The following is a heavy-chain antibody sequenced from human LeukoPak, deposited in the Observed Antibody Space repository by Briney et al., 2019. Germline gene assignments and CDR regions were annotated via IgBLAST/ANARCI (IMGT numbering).Heavy chain of an antibody. J-gene: IGHJ4*02. CDR1: GFTFSSYW. D-gene: IGHD3-10*01. V-gene: IGHV3-74*01. CDR2: INSDGSST. CDR3: AKDPSAYGSGEDYFDY. Sequence: PGGSLRLSCAASGFTFSSYWMHWVRQAPGKGLVWVSRINSDGSSTSYADSVKGRFTISRDNAKNSLYLQMNSLRAEDTALYYCAKDPSAYGSGEDYFDYWGQGTLVTVSS.